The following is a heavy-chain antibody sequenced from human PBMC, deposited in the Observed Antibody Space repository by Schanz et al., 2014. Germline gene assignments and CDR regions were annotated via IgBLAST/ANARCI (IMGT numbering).Heavy chain of an antibody. CDR3: ARDRGYCSGGSCLTFDY. CDR2: ISSGSSYA. V-gene: IGHV3-11*06. CDR1: GFTFSDYY. J-gene: IGHJ4*02. D-gene: IGHD2-15*01. Sequence: VQLVESGGGLVKPGGSLRLSCAASGFTFSDYYMSWIRQAPGKGLEWVSDISSGSSYANYADSVKGRFTISRDNSKNTLYLQMNTLRAEDTAVYYCARDRGYCSGGSCLTFDYWGQGTLVTVSS.